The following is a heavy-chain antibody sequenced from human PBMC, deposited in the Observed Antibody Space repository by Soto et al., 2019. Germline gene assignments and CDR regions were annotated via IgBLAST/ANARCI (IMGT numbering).Heavy chain of an antibody. CDR2: ISYEGTAK. D-gene: IGHD1-26*01. CDR1: EFSFSDYG. CDR3: AKGASYRMFDY. Sequence: PGGSLRLSCAASEFSFSDYGMHWVRQAPGKGLEWVAVISYEGTAKYYADSVKGRFTISRDNSKNTLFLQMNNLRSEDTAVYYCAKGASYRMFDYWGQGTLVTV. J-gene: IGHJ4*02. V-gene: IGHV3-30*18.